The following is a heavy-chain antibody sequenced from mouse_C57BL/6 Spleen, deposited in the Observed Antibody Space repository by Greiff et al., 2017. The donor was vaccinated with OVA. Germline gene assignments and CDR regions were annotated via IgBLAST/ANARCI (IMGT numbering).Heavy chain of an antibody. D-gene: IGHD2-5*01. Sequence: VQLQQPGAELVKPGASVKLSCKASGYTFTSYWMQWVKQRPGQGLEWIGEIDPSDSYTNYNQKFKGKATLTVDTSSSTAYMQLSRLTSEDSAVYYCARRAIVRYFDVWGTGTTVTVSS. V-gene: IGHV1-50*01. CDR3: ARRAIVRYFDV. CDR2: IDPSDSYT. CDR1: GYTFTSYW. J-gene: IGHJ1*03.